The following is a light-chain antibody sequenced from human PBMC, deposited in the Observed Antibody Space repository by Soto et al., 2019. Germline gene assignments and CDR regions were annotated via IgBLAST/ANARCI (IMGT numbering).Light chain of an antibody. Sequence: QSVLTQPPSASATPGQRVTISCSGSNSNIGTNTVNWYQQLPGTAPRLLIYTNNQRPSGVPQRFSGSKTGTSASLAIGGLQSEDGADYYCAAWDDSVGAYVFGTGTKVTVL. CDR1: NSNIGTNT. J-gene: IGLJ1*01. CDR2: TNN. V-gene: IGLV1-44*01. CDR3: AAWDDSVGAYV.